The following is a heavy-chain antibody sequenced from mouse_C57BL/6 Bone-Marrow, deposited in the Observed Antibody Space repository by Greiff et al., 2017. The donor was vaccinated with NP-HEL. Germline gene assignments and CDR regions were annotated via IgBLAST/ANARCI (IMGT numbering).Heavy chain of an antibody. D-gene: IGHD2-5*01. CDR2: IDPSDSYT. CDR1: GYTFTSYW. CDR3: ATLYSNYLYYVDY. V-gene: IGHV1-59*01. Sequence: QVQLQQPGAELVRPGTSVKLSCKASGYTFTSYWMHWVKQRPGQGLEWIGVIDPSDSYTNYNQKFKGKATLTVDTSSSTAYMQLSSLTSEDSAVYYCATLYSNYLYYVDYWGQGTTLAVSA. J-gene: IGHJ2*01.